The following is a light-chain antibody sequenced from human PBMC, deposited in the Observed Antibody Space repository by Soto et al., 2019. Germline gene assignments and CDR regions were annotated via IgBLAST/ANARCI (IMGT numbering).Light chain of an antibody. CDR2: DAS. CDR1: QTISGW. Sequence: DIQMTQSPSTLSASVGDGVTITCRASQTISGWLAWYQQRPGKAPKLLISDASSLRSGVPSRLSGSGSGTEFTLTISSLQPDDFCSYYCQQYKSYPWTFGHGTKVEV. V-gene: IGKV1-5*01. CDR3: QQYKSYPWT. J-gene: IGKJ1*01.